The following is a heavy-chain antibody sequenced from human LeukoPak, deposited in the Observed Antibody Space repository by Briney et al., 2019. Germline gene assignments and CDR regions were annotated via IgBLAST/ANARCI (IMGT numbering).Heavy chain of an antibody. Sequence: SETLSLTCTVSGGSISSGGYYWSWIRQHPGKGLEWIGYIYYSGSTYYNPSLKSRVTISVDTSKNLFSLKLSSVTAADTAVYYCARSPPSMVREYYFDYWGQGTLVTVSS. CDR1: GGSISSGGYY. D-gene: IGHD3-10*01. CDR2: IYYSGST. CDR3: ARSPPSMVREYYFDY. V-gene: IGHV4-31*03. J-gene: IGHJ4*02.